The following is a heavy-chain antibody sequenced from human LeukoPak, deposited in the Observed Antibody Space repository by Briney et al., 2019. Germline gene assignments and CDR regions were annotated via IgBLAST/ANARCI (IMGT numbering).Heavy chain of an antibody. CDR3: ARGMDAYKTGY. D-gene: IGHD5-24*01. CDR2: ISHSEGT. V-gene: IGHV4-34*01. CDR1: GGSFSGYY. J-gene: IGHJ4*02. Sequence: SETVSLTCAVYGGSFSGYYWTWIRQPPGKGPEWIGEISHSEGTHYSPSLKSRVTISEDTSKNQFFLNLNSVTAADTAVYYCARGMDAYKTGYWGQGTLVTVSS.